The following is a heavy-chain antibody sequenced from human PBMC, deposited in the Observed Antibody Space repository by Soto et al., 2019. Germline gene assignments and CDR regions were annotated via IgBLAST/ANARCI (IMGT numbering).Heavy chain of an antibody. D-gene: IGHD1-26*01. J-gene: IGHJ3*02. CDR2: IYYSGST. CDR1: GGAISGGGYY. V-gene: IGHV4-31*03. CDR3: PRDYKTTPSKWGPDALDI. Sequence: SETLSLTCTVSGGAISGGGYYCGWIRQHPGKGLEWIGYIYYSGSTYYNPSLKSRVTISVDTSKNQFSLKLSSVTAADTAVYYCPRDYKTTPSKWGPDALDIWGQGTMVT.